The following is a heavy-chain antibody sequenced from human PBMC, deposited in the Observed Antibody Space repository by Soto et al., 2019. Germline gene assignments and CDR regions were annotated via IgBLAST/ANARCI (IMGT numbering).Heavy chain of an antibody. CDR2: IYYSGST. Sequence: SETLSLTCTVSGGSISSSSYYWGWIRQPPGKGLEWIGSIYYSGSTYYNPSLKSRVTISVDTSKNQFSLKLSSVTAADTAVYYCARQSVDGDYPNNWFDPWGQGTLVTVSS. D-gene: IGHD4-17*01. CDR1: GGSISSSSYY. V-gene: IGHV4-39*01. CDR3: ARQSVDGDYPNNWFDP. J-gene: IGHJ5*02.